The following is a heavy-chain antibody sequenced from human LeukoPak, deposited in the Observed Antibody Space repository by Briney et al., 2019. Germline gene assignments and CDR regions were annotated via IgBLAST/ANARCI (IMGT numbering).Heavy chain of an antibody. CDR2: INHSGST. CDR1: GFTFSSYS. D-gene: IGHD3-22*01. Sequence: PGGSLRLSCAASGFTFSSYSMNWVRQAPGKGLEWIGEINHSGSTNYNPSLKSRVTISVDTSKNQFSLKLSSVTAADTAVYYCARSLWLLLDYWGQGTLVTVSS. CDR3: ARSLWLLLDY. V-gene: IGHV4-34*01. J-gene: IGHJ4*02.